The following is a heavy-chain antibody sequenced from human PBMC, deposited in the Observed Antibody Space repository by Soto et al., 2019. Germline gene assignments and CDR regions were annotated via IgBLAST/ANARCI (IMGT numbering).Heavy chain of an antibody. Sequence: QVQLVESGGGVVQPGRSLRLSCAGSGFTFSSYAMHWVRQAPGKGLEWVAVIFHDGSDEYYADSVKGRLTVSRDNSKNALNLDLNSLKPEDTAVYYCVTAYTYGPDAFDIWGQGTM. CDR1: GFTFSSYA. J-gene: IGHJ3*02. D-gene: IGHD5-18*01. CDR3: VTAYTYGPDAFDI. CDR2: IFHDGSDE. V-gene: IGHV3-30-3*01.